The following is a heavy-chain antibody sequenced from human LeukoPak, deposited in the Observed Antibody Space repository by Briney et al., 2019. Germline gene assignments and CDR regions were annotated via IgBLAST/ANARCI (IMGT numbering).Heavy chain of an antibody. Sequence: SETLSLTCSVSDGSMNAYYWTWIRQPPGKGLEWIGHIFFTGYTKCNPSLRSRVTISLDTSKNQFSLRLTSVTAADTAVYYCAGHVGSSSRLDSWGPGTLVFVSS. CDR1: DGSMNAYY. V-gene: IGHV4-59*08. CDR2: IFFTGYT. CDR3: AGHVGSSSRLDS. D-gene: IGHD6-6*01. J-gene: IGHJ4*02.